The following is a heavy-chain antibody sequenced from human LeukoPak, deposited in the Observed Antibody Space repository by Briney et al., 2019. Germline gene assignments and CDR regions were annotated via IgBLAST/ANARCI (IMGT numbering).Heavy chain of an antibody. CDR1: GGSFSGYY. D-gene: IGHD3-16*01. CDR2: INHSGST. CDR3: AKVRWGSDNALDS. J-gene: IGHJ4*02. V-gene: IGHV4-34*01. Sequence: RPSETLSLTCAVYGGSFSGYYWSWIRQPPGKGLEWIGEINHSGSTNYNPSLKSRVTISVDTSKNQFSLKLSSVTAADTAVYYCAKVRWGSDNALDSWGQGTLVTGSS.